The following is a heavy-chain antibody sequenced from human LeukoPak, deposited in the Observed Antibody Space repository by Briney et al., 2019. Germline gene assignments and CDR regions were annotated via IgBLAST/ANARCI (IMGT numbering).Heavy chain of an antibody. D-gene: IGHD2/OR15-2a*01. CDR1: GGTFSSYA. CDR2: IIPIFGTA. Sequence: SVKVSCKASGGTFSSYAISWVRQAPGQGLEWMGGIIPIFGTANYAQKFQGRVTITTDESTSTAYMELSSLRSEDTAVYYCAREYPNSRHAFDIWGQGTMVTVSS. V-gene: IGHV1-69*05. J-gene: IGHJ3*02. CDR3: AREYPNSRHAFDI.